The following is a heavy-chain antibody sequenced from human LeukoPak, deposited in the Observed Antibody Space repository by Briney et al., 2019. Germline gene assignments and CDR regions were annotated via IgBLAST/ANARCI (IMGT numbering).Heavy chain of an antibody. J-gene: IGHJ4*02. CDR1: GYTFTGYY. CDR2: INPNSGGT. Sequence: GASVKVSCKASGYTFTGYYMHWVRQAPGQGLEWMGWINPNSGGTNYAQKFQGRVTMTRDTSISTAYMELSRLRSDDTAVYYCARDGFNVNGNTDGSFDYWGQGTLVTVSS. V-gene: IGHV1-2*02. CDR3: ARDGFNVNGNTDGSFDY. D-gene: IGHD1-1*01.